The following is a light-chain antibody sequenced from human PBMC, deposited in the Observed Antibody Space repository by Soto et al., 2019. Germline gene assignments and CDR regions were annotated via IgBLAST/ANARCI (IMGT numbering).Light chain of an antibody. Sequence: DFQMTQSPSTLSASVGDRVTITCRASQTIFNWLAWYQRKPGRAPNLLIYDASSLQSGVPSTFSGSGSGTEFTLTISSLQPGDFATYYCQQYNSYPWTFGQGTKVDIK. V-gene: IGKV1-5*01. CDR1: QTIFNW. J-gene: IGKJ1*01. CDR3: QQYNSYPWT. CDR2: DAS.